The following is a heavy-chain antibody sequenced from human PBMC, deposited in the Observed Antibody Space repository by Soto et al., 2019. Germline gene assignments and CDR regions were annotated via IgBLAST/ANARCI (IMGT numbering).Heavy chain of an antibody. D-gene: IGHD6-13*01. CDR2: ISAYNGNT. J-gene: IGHJ5*02. CDR3: ARDSLYSSSWYLPWFDP. Sequence: ASVKVSCKASGYTFTSYGISWVRQAPGQGLEWMGWISAYNGNTNYAQKLQGRVTMTTDTSTSTAYMELRSLRSDDTAVYYCARDSLYSSSWYLPWFDPWGQGTLVTVS. V-gene: IGHV1-18*01. CDR1: GYTFTSYG.